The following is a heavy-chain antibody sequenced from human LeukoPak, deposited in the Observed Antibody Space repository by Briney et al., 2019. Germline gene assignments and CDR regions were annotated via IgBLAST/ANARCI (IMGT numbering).Heavy chain of an antibody. CDR1: GFTFSSYG. CDR2: ISGSGGST. V-gene: IGHV3-23*01. Sequence: GGSLRLSCAASGFTFSSYGMSWVRQAPGKGLEWVSAISGSGGSTYYADSVKGRFTISRDNSKNTLYLQMNSLRAEDTAVYYCARPSPNRTAGPSPAWAFDIWGQGTMVTVSS. CDR3: ARPSPNRTAGPSPAWAFDI. J-gene: IGHJ3*02. D-gene: IGHD2-2*01.